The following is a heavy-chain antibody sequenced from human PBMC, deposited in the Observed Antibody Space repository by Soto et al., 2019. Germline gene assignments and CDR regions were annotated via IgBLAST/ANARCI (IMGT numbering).Heavy chain of an antibody. J-gene: IGHJ3*02. CDR1: GYTFTDYY. Sequence: SVKVSCKTSGYTFTDYYTNWVRQAPGQGLEWMGWMNPKSGVAYFAQKFQGRVTLTRDTSIGTAYIEVNSLTSDDTAVYFCTRENIENSDGLYDAFDIWGQGTTVTVSS. D-gene: IGHD5-18*01. CDR2: MNPKSGVA. CDR3: TRENIENSDGLYDAFDI. V-gene: IGHV1-2*02.